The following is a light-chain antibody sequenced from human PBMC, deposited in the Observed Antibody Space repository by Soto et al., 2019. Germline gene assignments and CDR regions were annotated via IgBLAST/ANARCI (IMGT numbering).Light chain of an antibody. Sequence: QSVLTQPRSVSGSPGQSVTISCTGTSSDVGGYNYVSWYQQLPGKAPKLMIYDVRKRPSGVPDRFSGSKSGNTASLTISGLQAEDEADYYCCSYAGSDAYVFGSGTKLPVL. V-gene: IGLV2-11*01. CDR3: CSYAGSDAYV. CDR2: DVR. J-gene: IGLJ1*01. CDR1: SSDVGGYNY.